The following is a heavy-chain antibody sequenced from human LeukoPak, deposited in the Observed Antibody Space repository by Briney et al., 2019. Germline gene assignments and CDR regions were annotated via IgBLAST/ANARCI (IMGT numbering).Heavy chain of an antibody. J-gene: IGHJ4*02. V-gene: IGHV4-61*05. D-gene: IGHD5-18*01. Sequence: PSETLSLTCTVSGGSISGNNNYWGWIRQPPGKGLEWIGYIYYNGDTNYNPSLKGRVIISIDTSSNQFSLRLNSMTAADTAVYYCARVLRAASWRSYDYWGQGSLVTVSS. CDR1: GGSISGNNNY. CDR3: ARVLRAASWRSYDY. CDR2: IYYNGDT.